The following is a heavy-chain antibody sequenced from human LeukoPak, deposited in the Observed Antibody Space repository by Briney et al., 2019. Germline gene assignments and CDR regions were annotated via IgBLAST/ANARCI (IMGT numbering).Heavy chain of an antibody. CDR3: ARAGYCSGGSCLNWFDA. Sequence: ASVTVSCKASGYTFTGYYMHWVRQAPGQGRERMGWINPNSGGTNYAQKLQGRVTMTTDTSTSIAYMELRSLRSDDAAVYYCARAGYCSGGSCLNWFDAWGQGALVTVSS. CDR1: GYTFTGYY. CDR2: INPNSGGT. V-gene: IGHV1-2*02. D-gene: IGHD2-15*01. J-gene: IGHJ5*02.